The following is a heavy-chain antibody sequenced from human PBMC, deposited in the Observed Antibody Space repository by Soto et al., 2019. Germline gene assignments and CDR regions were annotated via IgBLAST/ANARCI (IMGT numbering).Heavy chain of an antibody. CDR2: LYAEGST. V-gene: IGHV3-53*01. CDR1: GLTVSQYY. J-gene: IGHJ6*02. CDR3: VTPRPSRENYGMDV. Sequence: VQLVESGGGLIQPGGSLRLSCVASGLTVSQYYMAWVRQAPEMGPQWVSVLYAEGSTYYTESVKGRFTISRDPSKNTLFLQMDGLRAEDTAVYYCVTPRPSRENYGMDVGGQGTTVTFSS.